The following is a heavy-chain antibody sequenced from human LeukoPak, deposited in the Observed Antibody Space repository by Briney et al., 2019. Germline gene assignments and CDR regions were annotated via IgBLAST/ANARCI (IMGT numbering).Heavy chain of an antibody. Sequence: PGGSLRLSCAASGFTFSSYATHWVRQAPGKGLEYVSAISSKGGSTYYANSVKGRFTISRDNSKNTLYLQMGSLRAEDMAVHYCARDPDSTVTTNWGQGTLVTVSS. J-gene: IGHJ4*02. CDR2: ISSKGGST. CDR1: GFTFSSYA. V-gene: IGHV3-64*01. CDR3: ARDPDSTVTTN. D-gene: IGHD4-17*01.